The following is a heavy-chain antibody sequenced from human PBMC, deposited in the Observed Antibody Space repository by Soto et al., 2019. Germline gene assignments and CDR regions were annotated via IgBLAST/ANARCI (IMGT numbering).Heavy chain of an antibody. CDR2: IIPIFGTA. CDR3: ARALRITIFGVVSPQGYFDL. V-gene: IGHV1-69*01. D-gene: IGHD3-3*01. Sequence: QVQLVQSGAEVKKPGSSVKVSCKASGGTFSSYAISWVRQAPGQGLEWMGGIIPIFGTANYARKFQGRVTITADESTSTAYMEMSSIKSEETAVYYCARALRITIFGVVSPQGYFDLWGRGTLVTVSS. CDR1: GGTFSSYA. J-gene: IGHJ2*01.